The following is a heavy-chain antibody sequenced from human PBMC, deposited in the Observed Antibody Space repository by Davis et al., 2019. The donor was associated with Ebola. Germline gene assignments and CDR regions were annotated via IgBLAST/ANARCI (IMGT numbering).Heavy chain of an antibody. CDR3: ARDLGYCNGGSCFFSNWFDP. CDR2: INPNSGGT. Sequence: AASVKVSCKASAYTFTGYYMHWVRQAPGQRLEWMGRINPNSGGTNYAQKFQGRVTMTRDTSISTAYMGLSRLRSDDTAAYYCARDLGYCNGGSCFFSNWFDPWGQGTLVTISS. V-gene: IGHV1-2*02. J-gene: IGHJ5*02. D-gene: IGHD2-15*01. CDR1: AYTFTGYY.